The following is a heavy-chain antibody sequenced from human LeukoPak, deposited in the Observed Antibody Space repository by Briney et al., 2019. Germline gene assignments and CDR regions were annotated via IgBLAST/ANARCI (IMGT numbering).Heavy chain of an antibody. V-gene: IGHV3-74*01. Sequence: GGSLRLSCAASGFTLSSHWMHWVRQAPGKGLVWVSRINSDVSSTSYADSVKGRFTISRDNAKNTLYLQINSLRAEDTAVYYCARDGSSWSNWLDPWGQGTLVTVSS. CDR2: INSDVSST. CDR3: ARDGSSWSNWLDP. CDR1: GFTLSSHW. D-gene: IGHD6-13*01. J-gene: IGHJ5*02.